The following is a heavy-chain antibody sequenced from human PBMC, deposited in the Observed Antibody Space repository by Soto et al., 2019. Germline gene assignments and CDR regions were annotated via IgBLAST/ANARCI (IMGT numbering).Heavy chain of an antibody. D-gene: IGHD6-13*01. CDR3: AKILAAAGLDY. CDR2: IGGSGGTT. J-gene: IGHJ4*02. Sequence: VQLLECGGGLVQPGVSLRHSCAASGFTFGSYGMSWVRQAPGKGLEWVSAIGGSGGTTSYADSVKGRFTISRDNSKNTLYLQMNSLRAEDTAVYYCAKILAAAGLDYWGQGTLVTVSS. V-gene: IGHV3-23*01. CDR1: GFTFGSYG.